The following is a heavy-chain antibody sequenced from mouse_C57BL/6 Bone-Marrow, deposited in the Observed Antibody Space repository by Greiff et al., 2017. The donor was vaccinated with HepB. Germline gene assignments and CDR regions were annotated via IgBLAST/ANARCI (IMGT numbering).Heavy chain of an antibody. Sequence: EVKLVESGGGLVQSGRSLRLSCATSGFTFSDFYMEWVRQAPGKGLEWIAASRNKANDYTTEYSASVKGRFIVSRDTSQSILYLQMNALRAEDTAIYYCARAPYYYGSSYWYFDVWGTGTTFTVSS. J-gene: IGHJ1*03. V-gene: IGHV7-1*01. CDR2: SRNKANDYTT. D-gene: IGHD1-1*01. CDR1: GFTFSDFY. CDR3: ARAPYYYGSSYWYFDV.